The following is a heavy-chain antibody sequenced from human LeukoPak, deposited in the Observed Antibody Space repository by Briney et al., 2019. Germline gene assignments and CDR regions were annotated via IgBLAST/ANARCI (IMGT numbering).Heavy chain of an antibody. CDR2: ISSDGSRK. CDR1: GFTFSNYD. CDR3: AKSDIIVVSDAKGNWFDP. Sequence: GGSLRLSCAASGFTFSNYDMHWVRQAPGKGLEWGAVISSDGSRKYYPDSVKGGFTISRDNSKNTLYLQMNNLRTEDMAVYYCAKSDIIVVSDAKGNWFDPWGQGSLVTVSS. J-gene: IGHJ5*02. D-gene: IGHD2-2*01. V-gene: IGHV3-30*18.